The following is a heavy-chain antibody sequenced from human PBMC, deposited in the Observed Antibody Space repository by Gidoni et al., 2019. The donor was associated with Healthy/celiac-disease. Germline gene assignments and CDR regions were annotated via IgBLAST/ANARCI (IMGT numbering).Heavy chain of an antibody. CDR1: GLTFSSYS. J-gene: IGHJ3*02. CDR2: ISSSSSTI. D-gene: IGHD1-7*01. Sequence: EVQLVEFGGGLVQPGGYMRLSGAASGLTFSSYSMNWVRQASGKGLGWVSYISSSSSTIYYADSVKGRFTISRDNAKNSLYLQMNSLGDEDTAVYYCARNEPWNFDAFDIWGQGTMVTVSS. V-gene: IGHV3-48*02. CDR3: ARNEPWNFDAFDI.